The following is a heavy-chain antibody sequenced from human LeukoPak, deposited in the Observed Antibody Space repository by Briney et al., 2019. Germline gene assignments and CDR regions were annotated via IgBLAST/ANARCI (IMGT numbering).Heavy chain of an antibody. J-gene: IGHJ3*02. CDR3: ARDRAPYYSDSNGYHAFDI. CDR1: GYTFTNYG. CDR2: ISVYNGNT. V-gene: IGHV1-18*01. Sequence: GASVKVSCKASGYTFTNYGISWVRQAPGQGLEWMGWISVYNGNTNYAQKLQGRVSMTTDTSTTTAYMELRSLRSDDTAVYYCARDRAPYYSDSNGYHAFDIWGQGTMVTVSS. D-gene: IGHD3-22*01.